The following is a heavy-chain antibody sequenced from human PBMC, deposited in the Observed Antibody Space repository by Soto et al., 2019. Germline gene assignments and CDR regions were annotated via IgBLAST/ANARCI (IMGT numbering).Heavy chain of an antibody. CDR1: GYTFTSYG. CDR3: ARGTAAAGHYYYYGMDV. V-gene: IGHV1-18*01. D-gene: IGHD6-13*01. J-gene: IGHJ6*02. Sequence: QVPLVQSGAEVKKPGASVKVSCKASGYTFTSYGISWVRQAPGQGLEWMGGISAYNGNTNYAQKLQGRVTMTTDTPTRTAYMELRSLRSDDTAVYYCARGTAAAGHYYYYGMDVWGQGTTVTVSS. CDR2: ISAYNGNT.